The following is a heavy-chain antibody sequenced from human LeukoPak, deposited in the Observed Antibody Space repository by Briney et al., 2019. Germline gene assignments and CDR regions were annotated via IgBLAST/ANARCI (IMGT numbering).Heavy chain of an antibody. CDR1: GFTSVNYA. D-gene: IGHD1-26*01. J-gene: IGHJ2*01. Sequence: PGGSLRLSCAATGFTSVNYAMSWVRQAPGKGLEWVSAISGSGGSTYYADSVKGRFTISRDNSKNTLHLQMNSQRAEDTAVYYCAKDRTVGASYWYFDLWGRGTLVTVSS. CDR3: AKDRTVGASYWYFDL. CDR2: ISGSGGST. V-gene: IGHV3-23*01.